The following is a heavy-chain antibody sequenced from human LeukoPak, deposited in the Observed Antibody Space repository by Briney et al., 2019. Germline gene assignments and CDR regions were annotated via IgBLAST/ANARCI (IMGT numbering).Heavy chain of an antibody. J-gene: IGHJ4*02. Sequence: GGSLRLSCAASRFTSSSYAMSWVRQAPGKGLEWVSAISGSGGSTYYADSVKGRFTISRDNSKNTLYLQMNSLRAEDTAVYYCAGPRGYDILTGGFDYWGQGTLVTVSS. D-gene: IGHD3-9*01. V-gene: IGHV3-23*01. CDR3: AGPRGYDILTGGFDY. CDR1: RFTSSSYA. CDR2: ISGSGGST.